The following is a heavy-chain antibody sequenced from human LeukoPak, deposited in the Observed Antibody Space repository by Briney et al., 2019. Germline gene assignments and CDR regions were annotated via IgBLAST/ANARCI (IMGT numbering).Heavy chain of an antibody. Sequence: SETLSLTCTVSGYSISSGYYWGWIRPPPGKGLEWIGSIYHSGSTYYNPSLKSRVTISVDTSKNQFSLKLSSVTAADTAVYYCARRMEGYSSGWYYYYYMDVWGKGTTVTVSS. CDR3: ARRMEGYSSGWYYYYYMDV. V-gene: IGHV4-38-2*02. CDR2: IYHSGST. CDR1: GYSISSGYY. J-gene: IGHJ6*03. D-gene: IGHD6-19*01.